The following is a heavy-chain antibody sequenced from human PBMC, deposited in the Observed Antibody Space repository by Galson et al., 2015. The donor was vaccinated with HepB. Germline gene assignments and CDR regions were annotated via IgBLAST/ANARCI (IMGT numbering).Heavy chain of an antibody. D-gene: IGHD3-16*02. J-gene: IGHJ4*02. CDR1: GFTFSTYN. V-gene: IGHV3-13*01. Sequence: SLRLSCAGYGFTFSTYNMHWVRQATGKGLEWVSAIGTVGDTYYAGSVKGRFTISRENARNSLYLQMSNLRAGDTAVYYCTRVVGDQFGTYHFDHWGQGTLFTVSS. CDR2: IGTVGDT. CDR3: TRVVGDQFGTYHFDH.